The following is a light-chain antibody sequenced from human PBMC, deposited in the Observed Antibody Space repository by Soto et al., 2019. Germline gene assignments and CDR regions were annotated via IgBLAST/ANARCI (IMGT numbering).Light chain of an antibody. Sequence: EIVMTQSPATLSVSPGGRATLSCRASQSISDTLAWYQQKPGQAPRLLIHGASTRATGFPARFSRSGSGTYFTLTISSLQSEDFAVYYCQQYNNWPWTFGQGTKVDIK. CDR3: QQYNNWPWT. V-gene: IGKV3-15*01. CDR1: QSISDT. J-gene: IGKJ1*01. CDR2: GAS.